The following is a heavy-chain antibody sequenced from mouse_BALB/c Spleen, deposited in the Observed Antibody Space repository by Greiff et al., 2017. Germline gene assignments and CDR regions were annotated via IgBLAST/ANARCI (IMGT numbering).Heavy chain of an antibody. V-gene: IGHV1S81*02. CDR1: GYTFTSYY. J-gene: IGHJ4*01. Sequence: QVQLQQSGAELVKPGASVKLSCKASGYTFTSYYMYWVKQRPGQGLEWIGGINPSNGGTNFNEKFKSKATLTVDKSSSTAYMQLSSLTSEDSAVYYCTREEGTTVVADYAMDYWGQGTSVTVSS. D-gene: IGHD1-1*01. CDR3: TREEGTTVVADYAMDY. CDR2: INPSNGGT.